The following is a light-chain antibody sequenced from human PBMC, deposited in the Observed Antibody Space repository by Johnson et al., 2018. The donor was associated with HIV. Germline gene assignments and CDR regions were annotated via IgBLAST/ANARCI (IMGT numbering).Light chain of an antibody. CDR1: SSNIGNNY. Sequence: QSVLTQPPSVSAAPGQKVTISCSGSSSNIGNNYVSWYQQLPGTAPKLLIYENNKRPSGIPDRFSASKSGTSATLGITGLQTGDEADYYCGTWDSSLGGGGEVFGTGTKVTV. CDR3: GTWDSSLGGGGEV. J-gene: IGLJ1*01. V-gene: IGLV1-51*02. CDR2: ENN.